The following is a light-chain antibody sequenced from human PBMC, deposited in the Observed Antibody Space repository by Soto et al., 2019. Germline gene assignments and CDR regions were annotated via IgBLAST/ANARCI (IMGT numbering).Light chain of an antibody. Sequence: QSVLTQPPSASGTPGQRVTLSCSGSSSNIGDNFVSWFQQFPGTAPKLLIYWNNQRPSGVPDRFSGSKSGTSASLAISGLRSEDEADYYCATWIAARVVFGGGTKLTVL. CDR3: ATWIAARVV. CDR1: SSNIGDNF. V-gene: IGLV1-47*01. J-gene: IGLJ2*01. CDR2: WNN.